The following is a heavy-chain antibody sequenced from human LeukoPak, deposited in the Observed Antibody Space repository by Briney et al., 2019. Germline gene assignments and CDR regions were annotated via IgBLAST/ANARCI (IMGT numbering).Heavy chain of an antibody. CDR2: ISSSSSYI. CDR3: AREAKTGSFDY. CDR1: GFTVSSNY. J-gene: IGHJ4*02. V-gene: IGHV3-21*01. Sequence: GGSLRLSCAASGFTVSSNYMSWVRQAPGKGLERVSSISSSSSYIYYADSVKGRFTISRDNAKNSLYLQMNSLRAEDTAVYYCAREAKTGSFDYWGQGTLVTVSS. D-gene: IGHD1-1*01.